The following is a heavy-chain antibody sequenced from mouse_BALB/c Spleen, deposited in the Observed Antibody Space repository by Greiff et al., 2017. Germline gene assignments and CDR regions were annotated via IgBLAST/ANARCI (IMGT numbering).Heavy chain of an antibody. CDR2: ISNGGGST. V-gene: IGHV5-12-2*01. Sequence: DVMLVESGGGLVQPGGSLKLSCAASGFTFSSYTMSWVRQTPEKRLEWVAYISNGGGSTYYPDTVKGRFTISRDNAKNTLYLQMSSLKSEDTAMYYCARHVRGAWFAYWGQGTLVTVSA. CDR3: ARHVRGAWFAY. J-gene: IGHJ3*01. D-gene: IGHD3-2*02. CDR1: GFTFSSYT.